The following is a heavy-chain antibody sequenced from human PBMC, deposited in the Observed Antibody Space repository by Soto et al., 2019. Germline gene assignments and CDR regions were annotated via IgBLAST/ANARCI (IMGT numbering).Heavy chain of an antibody. Sequence: ASVKVSCKASGYSISAYYIHWVRQAPGQGLEWMGWIDPKNGGTVSAQKFQGRLTMTRDTSISTVYMDLSGLTSDDTALYYCGRDDYGIFPYWGQGXLVTVSS. CDR1: GYSISAYY. CDR3: GRDDYGIFPY. D-gene: IGHD3-10*01. J-gene: IGHJ4*02. CDR2: IDPKNGGT. V-gene: IGHV1-2*02.